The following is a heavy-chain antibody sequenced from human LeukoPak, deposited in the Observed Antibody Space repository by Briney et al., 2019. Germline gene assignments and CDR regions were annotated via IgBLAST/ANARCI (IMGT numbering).Heavy chain of an antibody. CDR3: AKDRDPWFGEFPFF. Sequence: GGSLRLSCAASGFTFSSYGMHWVRQAPGKGLEWVAVISYDGSNKYYADSVKGRFTISRDNSKNTLYLQMNSLRAEGTAVYYCAKDRDPWFGEFPFFWGQGTLVTVSS. V-gene: IGHV3-30*18. CDR2: ISYDGSNK. D-gene: IGHD3-10*01. J-gene: IGHJ4*02. CDR1: GFTFSSYG.